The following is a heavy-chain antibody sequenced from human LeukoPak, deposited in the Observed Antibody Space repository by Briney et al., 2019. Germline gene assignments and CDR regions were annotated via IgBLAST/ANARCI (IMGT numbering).Heavy chain of an antibody. CDR3: VGEIAAAGTPYFDY. V-gene: IGHV3-64D*06. Sequence: GGSLRLFSSASGFTFSSYAMHWVRQAPGKGLEYVSAISSNGGSTYYADSVKGRFTISRDNSKNTLYLQMSSLRAEDTAVYYCVGEIAAAGTPYFDYWGQGTLVTVSS. CDR1: GFTFSSYA. CDR2: ISSNGGST. J-gene: IGHJ4*02. D-gene: IGHD6-13*01.